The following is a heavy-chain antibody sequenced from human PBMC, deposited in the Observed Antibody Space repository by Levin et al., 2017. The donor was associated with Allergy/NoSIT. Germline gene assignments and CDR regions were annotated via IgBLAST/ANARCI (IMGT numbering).Heavy chain of an antibody. D-gene: IGHD1/OR15-1a*01. CDR2: ISYDGSNK. CDR3: AKRGWNNLIDY. J-gene: IGHJ4*02. V-gene: IGHV3-30*18. CDR1: GFTFSSYG. Sequence: GGSLRLSCAASGFTFSSYGMHWVRQAPGKGLEWVAVISYDGSNKYYADSVKGRFTISRDNSKNTLYLQMNSLRAEDTAVYYCAKRGWNNLIDYWGQGTLVTVSS.